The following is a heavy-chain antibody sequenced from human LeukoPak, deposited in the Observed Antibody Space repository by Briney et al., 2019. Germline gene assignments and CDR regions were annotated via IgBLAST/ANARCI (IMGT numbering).Heavy chain of an antibody. CDR2: ISGSGGST. CDR3: AKETGDSRGYYSVDNWFDP. CDR1: GFTFSNYA. D-gene: IGHD3-22*01. J-gene: IGHJ5*02. V-gene: IGHV3-23*01. Sequence: GGSLRLSCAASGFTFSNYAMSWVRQAPGKGLEWVSAISGSGGSTYYADSVKGRFTISRDNSKNTLYLQMNSLRAEGTAVYYCAKETGDSRGYYSVDNWFDPWGQGTLVTVSS.